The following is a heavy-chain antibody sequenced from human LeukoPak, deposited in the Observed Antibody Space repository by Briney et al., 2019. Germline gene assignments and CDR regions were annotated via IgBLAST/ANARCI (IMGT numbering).Heavy chain of an antibody. CDR2: ISAYNGNT. D-gene: IGHD6-13*01. Sequence: ASVKVSCKASGGTFSSYAISWVRQAPGQGLEWMGWISAYNGNTNYAQKLQGRVTMTTDTSTSTAYMELRSLRSDDTAVYYCARVRGIAAAYAFDIWGQGTMVTVSS. V-gene: IGHV1-18*01. CDR1: GGTFSSYA. J-gene: IGHJ3*02. CDR3: ARVRGIAAAYAFDI.